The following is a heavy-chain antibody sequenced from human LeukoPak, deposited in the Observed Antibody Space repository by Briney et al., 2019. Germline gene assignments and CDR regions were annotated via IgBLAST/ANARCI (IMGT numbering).Heavy chain of an antibody. CDR3: ARGGASDVSYYFDY. J-gene: IGHJ4*02. V-gene: IGHV3-64*01. CDR2: IRGNGDST. CDR1: GFTFSSFA. D-gene: IGHD1-26*01. Sequence: GGSLRLPCVGSGFTFSSFAMHWVRQAPGKGLEYVSGIRGNGDSTYYANSVKGRFSVSRDNSKNTLYLQMGSLRTEDMAVYYCARGGASDVSYYFDYWGQGTLVIVSS.